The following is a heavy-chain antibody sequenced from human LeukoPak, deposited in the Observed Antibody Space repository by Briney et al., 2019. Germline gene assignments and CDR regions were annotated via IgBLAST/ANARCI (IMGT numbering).Heavy chain of an antibody. CDR2: IRYDGSNK. J-gene: IGHJ4*02. CDR3: ARSPSRGYSYGYWDY. Sequence: PGGSLRLSCAASGFIFSSYGMHWVRQAPGKGLEWVAFIRYDGSNKYYADSVKGRFTISRDNSKNTLYLQMNSLRAEDTAVYYCARSPSRGYSYGYWDYWGQGTLVTVSS. CDR1: GFIFSSYG. V-gene: IGHV3-30*02. D-gene: IGHD5-18*01.